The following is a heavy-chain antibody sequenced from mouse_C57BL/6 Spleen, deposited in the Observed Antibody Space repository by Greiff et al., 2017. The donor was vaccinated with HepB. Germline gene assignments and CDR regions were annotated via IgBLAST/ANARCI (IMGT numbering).Heavy chain of an antibody. V-gene: IGHV1-39*01. CDR2: INPNYGTT. J-gene: IGHJ3*01. Sequence: VQLKESGPELVKPGASVKISCKASGYSFTDYNMNWVKQSNGKSLEWIGVINPNYGTTSYNQKFKGKATLTVDQSSSTAYMQLNSLTSEDSAVYYCARGGYSNPPIGFAYWGQGTLVTVSA. CDR3: ARGGYSNPPIGFAY. D-gene: IGHD2-5*01. CDR1: GYSFTDYN.